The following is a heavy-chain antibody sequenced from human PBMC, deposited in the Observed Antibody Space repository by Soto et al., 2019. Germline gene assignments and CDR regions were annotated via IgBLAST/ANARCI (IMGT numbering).Heavy chain of an antibody. CDR2: IYTSGST. CDR3: ACIFSGGYGYGFYYYGMDV. D-gene: IGHD5-18*01. CDR1: GGSISTSSYY. Sequence: SETLSLTCTVSGGSISTSSYYWGWIRQPPGKGLEWVGSIYTSGSTYYNPSLKSRVTISVESPKNQFSQKLSPATAADTAVYYCACIFSGGYGYGFYYYGMDVWGQGTTVT. J-gene: IGHJ6*02. V-gene: IGHV4-39*01.